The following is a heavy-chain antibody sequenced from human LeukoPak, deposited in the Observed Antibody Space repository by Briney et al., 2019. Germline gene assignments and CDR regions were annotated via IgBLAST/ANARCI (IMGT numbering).Heavy chain of an antibody. CDR2: INHSGST. CDR3: ARRPIAARSGNWLDP. J-gene: IGHJ5*02. V-gene: IGHV4-34*01. Sequence: SETLSLTCAVYGGSFSGYYWSWIRQPPGKGLEWIGEINHSGSTNYNPSLKSRVTISVDTSKNQFSLKLSSVTAADTAVYYCARRPIAARSGNWLDPWGQGTLVTVSS. D-gene: IGHD6-6*01. CDR1: GGSFSGYY.